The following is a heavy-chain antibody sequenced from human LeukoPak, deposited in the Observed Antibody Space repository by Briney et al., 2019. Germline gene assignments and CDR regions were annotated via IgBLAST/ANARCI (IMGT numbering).Heavy chain of an antibody. CDR3: ARDMTYYYGMDV. V-gene: IGHV3-33*01. J-gene: IGHJ6*02. Sequence: GGSLRLSCAASGFTFSSFGMHWVRQAPGKGLEWVAVIWSDGNNKYYADSVKGRFTISRDNSKNTLYLQMNSLRAEDTAVYYCARDMTYYYGMDVWGQGTTVTVSS. D-gene: IGHD3-16*01. CDR1: GFTFSSFG. CDR2: IWSDGNNK.